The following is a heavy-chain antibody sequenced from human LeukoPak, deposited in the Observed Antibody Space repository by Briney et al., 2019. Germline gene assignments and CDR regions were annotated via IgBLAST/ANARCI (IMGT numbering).Heavy chain of an antibody. CDR3: ARDTDTTMPIS. D-gene: IGHD5-18*01. CDR1: GGSISSGGYY. Sequence: PSQTLSLTCTVSGGSISSGGYYWSWIRQPPGKGLEWIGYIYHSGSTYYKPSLKSRVTISLDRSKNQFSLKLTSVTAADTAVYYCARDTDTTMPISWGQGTLVTVSS. CDR2: IYHSGST. V-gene: IGHV4-30-2*01. J-gene: IGHJ5*02.